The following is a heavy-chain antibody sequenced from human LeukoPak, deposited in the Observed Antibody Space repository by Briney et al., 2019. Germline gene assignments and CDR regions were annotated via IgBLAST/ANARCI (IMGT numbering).Heavy chain of an antibody. CDR1: GFIFSSYS. CDR2: IKEGGSEK. Sequence: GGSLRLSCAASGFIFSSYSMNWVRQAPGKGLEWVANIKEGGSEKYYVESVKGRFTISRDNAKNSLFLQMNSLRGEDTAMYYCARGGSSRFGYWGQGTLVTVSS. J-gene: IGHJ4*02. D-gene: IGHD1-26*01. CDR3: ARGGSSRFGY. V-gene: IGHV3-7*01.